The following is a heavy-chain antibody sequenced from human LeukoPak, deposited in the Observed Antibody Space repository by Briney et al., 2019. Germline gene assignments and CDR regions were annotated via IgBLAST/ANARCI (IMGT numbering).Heavy chain of an antibody. D-gene: IGHD6-13*01. CDR1: GFTFSNHA. V-gene: IGHV3-23*01. Sequence: GGSLRLSCAASGFTFSNHAMHWVRQAPGQGLEWGSVISGSGGSTYYADSVNGRFSISRDISRNTLYLEMHSLRAEDTALYYCAKEMSSSWYPDAFDIWGQGTMVTVSS. J-gene: IGHJ3*02. CDR2: ISGSGGST. CDR3: AKEMSSSWYPDAFDI.